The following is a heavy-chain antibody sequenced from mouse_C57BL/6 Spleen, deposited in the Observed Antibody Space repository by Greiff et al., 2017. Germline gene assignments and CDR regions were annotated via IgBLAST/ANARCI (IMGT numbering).Heavy chain of an antibody. Sequence: QQSCKASGYTFTSYWMHWVKQRPGRGLEWIGRIDPNSGGTKYNEKFKSKATLTVDKPSSTAYMQLSSLTSEDSAVYYCARYHYYGSFYAMDYWGQGTSVTVSS. CDR3: ARYHYYGSFYAMDY. D-gene: IGHD1-1*01. V-gene: IGHV1-72*01. CDR1: GYTFTSYW. J-gene: IGHJ4*01. CDR2: IDPNSGGT.